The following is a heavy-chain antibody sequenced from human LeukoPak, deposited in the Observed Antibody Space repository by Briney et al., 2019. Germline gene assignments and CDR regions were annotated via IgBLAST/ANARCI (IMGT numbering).Heavy chain of an antibody. V-gene: IGHV4-4*02. CDR1: GGSISSSNW. CDR3: ASLNYGDYPYYFDY. CDR2: IYHSGST. J-gene: IGHJ4*02. Sequence: PSGTLSLTCAVSGGSISSSNWWSWVRPPPGKGLEWIGEIYHSGSTNYNPSLKSRVTISVDTSKNQFSLKLSSVTAADTAVYYCASLNYGDYPYYFDYWGQGTLVTVSS. D-gene: IGHD4-17*01.